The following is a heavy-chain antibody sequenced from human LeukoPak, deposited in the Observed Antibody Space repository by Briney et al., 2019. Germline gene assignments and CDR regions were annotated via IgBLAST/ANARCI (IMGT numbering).Heavy chain of an antibody. CDR3: ARKGSGVLLWFGELLLGAFDI. CDR2: IKQDGSEK. V-gene: IGHV3-7*01. Sequence: GGSLRLSCAASGFTFSSYWMSWVRQAPGKGLEWVANIKQDGSEKYYVDSVKGRFTISRDNAENSLYLQMNSLRAEGTAVYYCARKGSGVLLWFGELLLGAFDIWGQGTMVTVSS. J-gene: IGHJ3*02. D-gene: IGHD3-10*01. CDR1: GFTFSSYW.